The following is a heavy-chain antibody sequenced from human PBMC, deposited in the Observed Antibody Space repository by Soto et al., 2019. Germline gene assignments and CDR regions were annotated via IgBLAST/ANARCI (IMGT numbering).Heavy chain of an antibody. V-gene: IGHV4-30-2*01. D-gene: IGHD5-18*01. CDR2: IYHSGST. J-gene: IGHJ4*02. Sequence: SETLSLTCAVSGGSISSGGYSWSWIRQPPGKGLEWIGYIYHSGSTYYNPSLKSRVTISVDRSKNQFSLKLSSVTAADTAVYYCARAADTAMAPFDYWGQGTLVTVSS. CDR3: ARAADTAMAPFDY. CDR1: GGSISSGGYS.